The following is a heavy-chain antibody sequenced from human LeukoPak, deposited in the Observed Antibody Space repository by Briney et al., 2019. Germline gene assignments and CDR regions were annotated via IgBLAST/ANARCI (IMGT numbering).Heavy chain of an antibody. Sequence: SVKVSCKASGGTFSSYAISWVRQAPGQGLEWMGGIIPIFGTANYAQKFQGRVTITTDESTSTAYMELSSLRSEDTAVYYCASSVVVPAAMAYYFDYWGQGTLVTVSS. J-gene: IGHJ4*02. V-gene: IGHV1-69*05. CDR1: GGTFSSYA. D-gene: IGHD2-2*01. CDR3: ASSVVVPAAMAYYFDY. CDR2: IIPIFGTA.